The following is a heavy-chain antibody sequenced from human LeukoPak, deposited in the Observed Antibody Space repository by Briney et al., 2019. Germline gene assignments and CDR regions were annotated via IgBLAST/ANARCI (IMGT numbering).Heavy chain of an antibody. V-gene: IGHV3-30*18. J-gene: IGHJ6*02. CDR1: GCTFSSYG. Sequence: GGSLRLSCAASGCTFSSYGMHWVRQAPGKGLEWVAVISYDGSNKYYADSVKGRFTISRDNSKNTLYLQMNSLRAEDTAVYYCANDSSGDLYYYYGMDVWGQGTTVTVSS. D-gene: IGHD6-19*01. CDR2: ISYDGSNK. CDR3: ANDSSGDLYYYYGMDV.